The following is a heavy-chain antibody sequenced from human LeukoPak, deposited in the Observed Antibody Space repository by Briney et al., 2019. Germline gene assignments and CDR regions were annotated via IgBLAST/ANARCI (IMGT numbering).Heavy chain of an antibody. CDR1: GGSISSYY. V-gene: IGHV4-59*01. CDR3: ARDQGYGMDV. J-gene: IGHJ6*02. Sequence: SETLSLTCTVSGGSISSYYWSWIRQPPGKGLEWIGYIYYSGSTSYNPSLKSRVTISVDTSKNQFSLNLSSVTAADTAVYYCARDQGYGMDVWGQGTLVTVSS. CDR2: IYYSGST.